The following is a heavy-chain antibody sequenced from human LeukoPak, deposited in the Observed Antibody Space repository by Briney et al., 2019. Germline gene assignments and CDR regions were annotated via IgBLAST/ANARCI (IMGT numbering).Heavy chain of an antibody. CDR2: IYTSGST. J-gene: IGHJ5*02. CDR3: ARDPSSYDILTGYHVYNWFDP. CDR1: GGSISSGSYH. D-gene: IGHD3-9*01. V-gene: IGHV4-61*02. Sequence: PSETLSLTCTVSGGSISSGSYHWSWIRQPAGKGLEWIGRIYTSGSTNYNPSLTSPVPISVDTSKNQFSLKLSSVTAADTAVYYCARDPSSYDILTGYHVYNWFDPWGQGTLVTVSS.